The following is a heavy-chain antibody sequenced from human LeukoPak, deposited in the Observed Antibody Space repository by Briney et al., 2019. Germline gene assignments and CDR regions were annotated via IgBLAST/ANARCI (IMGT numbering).Heavy chain of an antibody. J-gene: IGHJ3*02. V-gene: IGHV1-69*06. CDR1: GYTFTSYG. CDR2: IIPIFGTA. Sequence: ASVKVSCKASGYTFTSYGISWVRQAPGQGLEWMGGIIPIFGTANYAQKFQGRVTMTEDTFTDTAYMELSSLRSEDTAVYYCATGSGSYGLMVGAFDIWGQGTMVTVSS. D-gene: IGHD1-26*01. CDR3: ATGSGSYGLMVGAFDI.